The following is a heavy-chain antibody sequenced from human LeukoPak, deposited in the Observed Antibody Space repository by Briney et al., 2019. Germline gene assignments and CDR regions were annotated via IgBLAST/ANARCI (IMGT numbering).Heavy chain of an antibody. J-gene: IGHJ4*02. Sequence: ASVKVSCKASGYTFTGYYMRWVRQAPGQELEWMGRINPNSGGTNYAQKFQGRVTMTRDTSISTAYMELSRLRSDDTAVYYCARVLAGDYLDYWGQGTLVTVSS. CDR1: GYTFTGYY. V-gene: IGHV1-2*06. CDR3: ARVLAGDYLDY. D-gene: IGHD4-17*01. CDR2: INPNSGGT.